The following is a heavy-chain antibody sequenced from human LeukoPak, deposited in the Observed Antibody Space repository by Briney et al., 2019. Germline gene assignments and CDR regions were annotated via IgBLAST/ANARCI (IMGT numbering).Heavy chain of an antibody. CDR3: ARDRETSSWYLDFQH. CDR1: GYTFTGYY. D-gene: IGHD6-13*01. Sequence: ASVKVSCKASGYTFTGYYMHWVRQAPGQGLEWMGWINPNSGGTNYAQKFQGRVTMTRDTSISTAYMELSRLRSDDTAVYYCARDRETSSWYLDFQHWGQGTLVTVSS. J-gene: IGHJ1*01. CDR2: INPNSGGT. V-gene: IGHV1-2*02.